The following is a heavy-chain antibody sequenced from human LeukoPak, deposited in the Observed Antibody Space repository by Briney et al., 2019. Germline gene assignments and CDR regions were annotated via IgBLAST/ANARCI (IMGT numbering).Heavy chain of an antibody. CDR3: ASTSWSSGAFDI. CDR2: IYTSGST. V-gene: IGHV4-4*07. J-gene: IGHJ3*02. CDR1: GGSISSYY. Sequence: ASETLSLTCTVSGGSISSYYWSWIRQPAGKGLEWIGRIYTSGSTNYNPSLKSRVTMSVDTSKNQFSLKLRSVTAADTAVYYRASTSWSSGAFDIWGQGTMVTVSS. D-gene: IGHD2-2*01.